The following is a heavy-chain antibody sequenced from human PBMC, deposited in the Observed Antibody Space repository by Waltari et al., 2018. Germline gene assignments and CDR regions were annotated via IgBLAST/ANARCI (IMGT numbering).Heavy chain of an antibody. CDR3: ARVANSGYDDRGHFDF. CDR2: LFYSGST. D-gene: IGHD5-12*01. Sequence: QVQLQESGPGLVKPSETLSLTCTVSGDAISGGAYYWSWIRQPAGKGLEWIGYLFYSGSTNYSPSLKSRVTMSVDTSKNQFSLKWSSVTAADTAVYFCARVANSGYDDRGHFDFWGQGTLVTVSS. J-gene: IGHJ4*02. CDR1: GDAISGGAYY. V-gene: IGHV4-61*10.